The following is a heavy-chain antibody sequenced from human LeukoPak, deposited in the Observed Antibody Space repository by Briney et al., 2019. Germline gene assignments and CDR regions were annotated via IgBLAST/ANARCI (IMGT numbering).Heavy chain of an antibody. V-gene: IGHV4-39*01. Sequence: SETLSLTCTVSGGSISSTSYFWGWIRQPPGKGLEWIGSIYYSGSTYFNPSLESRVTISVDTSKNQFSLKLTSVTAADTAVYYCARLTPPRGLTERYYFDYWGQGTLVIVSS. CDR2: IYYSGST. J-gene: IGHJ4*02. CDR3: ARLTPPRGLTERYYFDY. CDR1: GGSISSTSYF. D-gene: IGHD2-21*02.